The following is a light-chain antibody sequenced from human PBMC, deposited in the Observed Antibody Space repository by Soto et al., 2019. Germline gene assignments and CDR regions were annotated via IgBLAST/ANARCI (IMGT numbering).Light chain of an antibody. CDR3: QQDYSRVT. Sequence: DIQMTQSPSSLSASVGDSVIITCRASQSIGSRLSWYQQKPGKAPNLLIYAASRLRSGVPSRFSGSKSGTDFTLTISDLQPEDFANYYCQQDYSRVTFGQGTRVEIK. V-gene: IGKV1-39*01. CDR1: QSIGSR. J-gene: IGKJ1*01. CDR2: AAS.